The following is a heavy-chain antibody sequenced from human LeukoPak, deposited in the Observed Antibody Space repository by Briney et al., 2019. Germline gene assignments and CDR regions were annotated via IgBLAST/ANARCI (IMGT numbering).Heavy chain of an antibody. V-gene: IGHV3-48*03. CDR1: GFTFSNYA. CDR3: ARPIAVAGTGY. D-gene: IGHD6-19*01. J-gene: IGHJ4*02. Sequence: GGSLRLSCAASGFTFSNYAMNWVRQAPGKGLEWVSYISSSGSTIYYADSVKGRFTISRDNAKNSLYLQMNSLRAEDTAVYYCARPIAVAGTGYWGQGTLVTVSS. CDR2: ISSSGSTI.